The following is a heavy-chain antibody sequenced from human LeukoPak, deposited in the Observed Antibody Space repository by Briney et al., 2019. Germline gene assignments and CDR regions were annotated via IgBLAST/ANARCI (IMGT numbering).Heavy chain of an antibody. J-gene: IGHJ4*02. Sequence: PSETLSLTCTVSGGSISSGSYYWSWIRQPAGKGLEWIGSIYYSGSAYYNPSLKSRVSISVDTSKNQFSLKLRSVTAADTAVYYCASPMAWAHNRRDSDYWGLGTLVTVSS. CDR3: ASPMAWAHNRRDSDY. CDR1: GGSISSGSYY. CDR2: IYYSGSA. D-gene: IGHD5-24*01. V-gene: IGHV4-39*07.